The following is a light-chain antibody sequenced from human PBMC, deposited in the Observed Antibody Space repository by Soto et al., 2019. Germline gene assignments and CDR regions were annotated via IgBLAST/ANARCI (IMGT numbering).Light chain of an antibody. CDR1: SSNVGSYKL. CDR3: CSSGGSPTYV. J-gene: IGLJ1*01. CDR2: EVN. V-gene: IGLV2-23*02. Sequence: QSVLTQPASVSGSPGQSITIACAATSSNVGSYKLVSWYQQHPGKAPKLMIFEVNKRPAGGSNRFSGSKSGNTASLTISGLKVEDEADYYCCSSGGSPTYVFGTGTKVTVL.